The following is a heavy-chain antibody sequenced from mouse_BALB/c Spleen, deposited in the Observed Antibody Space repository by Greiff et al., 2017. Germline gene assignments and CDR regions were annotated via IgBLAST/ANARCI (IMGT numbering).Heavy chain of an antibody. CDR3: ARPYEGAMDY. J-gene: IGHJ4*01. CDR2: IYPGSGST. V-gene: IGHV1-77*01. D-gene: IGHD2-14*01. Sequence: VMLVESGPELVKPGASVKMSCKASGYTFTDYVISWVKQRTGQGLEWIGEIYPGSGSTYYNEKFKGKATLTADKSSNTAYMQLSSLTSEDSAVYFCARPYEGAMDYWGQGTSVTVSS. CDR1: GYTFTDYV.